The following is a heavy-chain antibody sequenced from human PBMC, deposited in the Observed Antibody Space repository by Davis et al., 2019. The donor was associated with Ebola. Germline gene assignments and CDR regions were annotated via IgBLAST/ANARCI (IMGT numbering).Heavy chain of an antibody. J-gene: IGHJ6*02. D-gene: IGHD3-10*01. CDR1: GYTFTSYY. V-gene: IGHV1-46*01. Sequence: ASVKVSCKASGYTFTSYYMHWVRQAPGQGLEWMGIINPSGGSTSYAQKFQGRVTMTRDTSTSTVYMELSSLRSEDTAVYYCARDRVRGVIKTYGIDVWGQGTTVTVSS. CDR2: INPSGGST. CDR3: ARDRVRGVIKTYGIDV.